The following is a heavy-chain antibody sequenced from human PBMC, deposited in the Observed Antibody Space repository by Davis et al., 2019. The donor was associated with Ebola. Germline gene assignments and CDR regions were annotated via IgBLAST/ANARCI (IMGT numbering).Heavy chain of an antibody. CDR2: ISYDGSNK. CDR1: GFTFSSYG. J-gene: IGHJ4*02. CDR3: TSQTTVTDY. Sequence: GESLKISCAASGFTFSSYGMHWVRQAPGKGLEWVAVISYDGSNKYYADSVKGRFTISRDDSKNTAYLQMNSLKTEDTAVYYCTSQTTVTDYWGQGTLVTVSS. D-gene: IGHD4-17*01. V-gene: IGHV3-30*03.